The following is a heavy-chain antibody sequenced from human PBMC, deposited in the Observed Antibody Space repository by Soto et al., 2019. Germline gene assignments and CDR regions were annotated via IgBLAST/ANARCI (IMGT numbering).Heavy chain of an antibody. CDR3: ARLITPRGLAS. CDR2: MKQDGREK. J-gene: IGHJ4*02. D-gene: IGHD1-20*01. V-gene: IGHV3-7*05. CDR1: GFTFSNYW. Sequence: EVQLVESGGGLVQPGGSLRLSCAASGFTFSNYWMSWVRQAPGKGLEWVANMKQDGREKDYVGSVKGRFTISRDNAKDSLYLQLNSLTTECPAVYYCARLITPRGLASWRQGHLVPVSS.